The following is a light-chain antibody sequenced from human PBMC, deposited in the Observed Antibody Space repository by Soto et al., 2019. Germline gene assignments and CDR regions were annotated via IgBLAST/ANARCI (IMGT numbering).Light chain of an antibody. CDR3: QQSYSTPPTT. CDR2: AAS. Sequence: DIQMTQSPSSLSASVGDRVTITCRASQSISTYLNWYQQKPGKAPKFLIYAASTLQSGVPSRFSGSGSGTDFTLTISSLQLEDFATYYCQQSYSTPPTTFGQGTKLEI. CDR1: QSISTY. V-gene: IGKV1-39*01. J-gene: IGKJ2*01.